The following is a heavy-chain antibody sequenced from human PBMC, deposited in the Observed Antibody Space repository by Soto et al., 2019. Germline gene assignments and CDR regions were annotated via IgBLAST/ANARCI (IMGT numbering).Heavy chain of an antibody. J-gene: IGHJ6*02. V-gene: IGHV1-46*01. CDR2: INPNSGST. CDR3: ARAGIAYCSSTTCYLYYYVMDV. Sequence: ASVKVSCKASGYSVTSYYMHWVRQAPGQGLEWMGIINPNSGSTTYAQKFQGRVTMTRDTSTSTVYMELTSLTSGDTAVYYCARAGIAYCSSTTCYLYYYVMDVWGQGTTVTAP. CDR1: GYSVTSYY. D-gene: IGHD2-2*01.